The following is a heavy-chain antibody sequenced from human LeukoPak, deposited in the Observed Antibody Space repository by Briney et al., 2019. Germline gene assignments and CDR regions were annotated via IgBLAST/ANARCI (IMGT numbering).Heavy chain of an antibody. Sequence: GGSLRLSCAASGFTFSTYSMNWVRQAPGKGLEWVSSISISSNYIYYADSVKGRFTISRDNAKNSLYLQMNSLRAEDTAVYYCARQSSGYDLGYWGQGTLVTVSS. CDR2: ISISSNYI. V-gene: IGHV3-21*01. CDR3: ARQSSGYDLGY. CDR1: GFTFSTYS. D-gene: IGHD5-12*01. J-gene: IGHJ4*02.